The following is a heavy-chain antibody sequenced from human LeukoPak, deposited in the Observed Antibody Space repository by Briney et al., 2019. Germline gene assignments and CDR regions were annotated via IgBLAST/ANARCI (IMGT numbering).Heavy chain of an antibody. J-gene: IGHJ4*02. Sequence: GASVKVSCKASGYTFTGYYMHWVRQAPGQGLEWIGWINPNSGGTSYAQNFQGRVTMTRDTSISTAYMELSSLRSDDTAVYYCARGQNNDYGDYDGWGHWGQGTLVTASS. CDR3: ARGQNNDYGDYDGWGH. CDR1: GYTFTGYY. D-gene: IGHD4-17*01. V-gene: IGHV1-2*02. CDR2: INPNSGGT.